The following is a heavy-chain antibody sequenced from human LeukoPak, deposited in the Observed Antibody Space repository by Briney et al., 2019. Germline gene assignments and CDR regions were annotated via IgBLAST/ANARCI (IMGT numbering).Heavy chain of an antibody. V-gene: IGHV3-23*01. Sequence: GGSLRLSCAASGFTFSSYAMTWVRQAPGKGLEWVSGVVGSGGSTDYADSVKGRFTISRDNSKNTLYLQMNSLGAEDTAVYYCAKTETYDFWSGSTFDYWGQGTLVTVSS. CDR1: GFTFSSYA. CDR2: VVGSGGST. CDR3: AKTETYDFWSGSTFDY. J-gene: IGHJ4*02. D-gene: IGHD3-3*01.